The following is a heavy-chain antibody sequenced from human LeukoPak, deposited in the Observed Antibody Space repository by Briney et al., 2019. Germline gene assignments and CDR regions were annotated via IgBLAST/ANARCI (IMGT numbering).Heavy chain of an antibody. D-gene: IGHD2-21*01. Sequence: SETLSLTCTVSGGSISTDNCYWGWIRQPPGKGLEWIGSIYYNGNTYYNPSLKSRVTISVDTSKNQFSLKVNSVTAADTAVYYCARDKETAYCGGDCYTSGWFDPWGQGTLVTVSS. CDR2: IYYNGNT. CDR1: GGSISTDNCY. V-gene: IGHV4-39*07. J-gene: IGHJ5*02. CDR3: ARDKETAYCGGDCYTSGWFDP.